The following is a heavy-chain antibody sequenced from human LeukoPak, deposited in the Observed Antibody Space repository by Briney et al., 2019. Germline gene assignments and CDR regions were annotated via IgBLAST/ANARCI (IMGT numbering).Heavy chain of an antibody. D-gene: IGHD1-26*01. CDR3: AKDRTVGATKGIFDY. Sequence: GGSLRLSCAASGFTFSSYGMHWVRQAPGKGLEWVAFIRYDGSNKYYADSVKGRFTISRGNSKNTLYLQMNSLRAEDTAVYYCAKDRTVGATKGIFDYWGQGTLVTVSS. J-gene: IGHJ4*02. CDR1: GFTFSSYG. CDR2: IRYDGSNK. V-gene: IGHV3-30*02.